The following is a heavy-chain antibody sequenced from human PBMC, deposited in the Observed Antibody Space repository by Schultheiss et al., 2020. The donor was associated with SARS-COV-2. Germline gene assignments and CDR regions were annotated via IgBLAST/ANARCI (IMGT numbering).Heavy chain of an antibody. CDR2: ISSSGSTI. J-gene: IGHJ6*02. D-gene: IGHD6-13*01. Sequence: GGSLRLSCAASRFTFSDYYMSWIRQAPGKGLEWVSYISSSGSTICYADSVKGRFTISRDNAKNSLYLQMNSLRAEDTAVYYCAKLVAGYSSSWYYYYGMDVWGQGTTVTVSS. CDR1: RFTFSDYY. CDR3: AKLVAGYSSSWYYYYGMDV. V-gene: IGHV3-11*04.